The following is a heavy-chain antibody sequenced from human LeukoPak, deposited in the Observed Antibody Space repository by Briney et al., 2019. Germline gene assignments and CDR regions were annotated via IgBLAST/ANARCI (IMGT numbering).Heavy chain of an antibody. Sequence: SETLSLTCTVSGGSISSYYWSWIRQPPGKGLEWIGYIYYSGSTNYNPSLKSRVTISVDTSKNQFSLKLSSVTAADTAVYYCARDTRWNYYYMDVWGKGTTVTVSS. CDR3: ARDTRWNYYYMDV. J-gene: IGHJ6*03. CDR1: GGSISSYY. CDR2: IYYSGST. D-gene: IGHD2-2*01. V-gene: IGHV4-59*01.